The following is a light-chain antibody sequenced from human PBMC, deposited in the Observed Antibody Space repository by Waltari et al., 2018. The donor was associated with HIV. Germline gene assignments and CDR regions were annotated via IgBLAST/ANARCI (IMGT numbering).Light chain of an antibody. CDR2: WAS. CDR1: QSVLSSSNNQTY. CDR3: QQYYSTPYT. V-gene: IGKV4-1*01. J-gene: IGKJ2*01. Sequence: DIVMTQSPDCLVVSLGERATINSKSRQSVLSSSNNQTYLAWYQQKPGQPPKLLIYWASTRESGVPDRFSGSGSGTDFTLTISSLQAEDVAVYYCQQYYSTPYTFGQGTKLEIK.